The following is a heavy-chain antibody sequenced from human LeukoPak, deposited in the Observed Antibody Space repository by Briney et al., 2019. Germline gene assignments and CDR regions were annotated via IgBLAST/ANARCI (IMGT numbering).Heavy chain of an antibody. CDR3: ARLMGDDYYDSSGGPQGPYFDY. Sequence: PSETLSLTCTVSGGSISSSSYYWGWIRQPPGKGLEWIGSIYYSGSTYYNPSLKSRVTISVDTSKNQFSLKLSSVTAADTAVYYCARLMGDDYYDSSGGPQGPYFDYWGQGTLVTVSS. CDR1: GGSISSSSYY. D-gene: IGHD3-22*01. J-gene: IGHJ4*02. CDR2: IYYSGST. V-gene: IGHV4-39*01.